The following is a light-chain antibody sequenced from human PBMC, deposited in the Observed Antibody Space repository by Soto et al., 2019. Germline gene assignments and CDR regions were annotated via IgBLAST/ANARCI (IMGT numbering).Light chain of an antibody. V-gene: IGLV2-11*01. CDR3: CSYAGSSSYV. Sequence: QSVLAQPRSVSGSPGQSVTISCNGTSSDIGGYNYVSWYQQHPGKAPKLMIYTVTKRPSGVPDRFSGSKSDNTASLTISGLQADDEADYYCCSYAGSSSYVFGTGTKVTVL. CDR2: TVT. CDR1: SSDIGGYNY. J-gene: IGLJ1*01.